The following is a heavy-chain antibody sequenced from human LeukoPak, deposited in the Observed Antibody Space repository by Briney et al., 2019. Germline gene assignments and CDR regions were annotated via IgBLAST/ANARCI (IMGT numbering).Heavy chain of an antibody. CDR1: GFTFDDYA. D-gene: IGHD6-25*01. V-gene: IGHV3-30-3*01. J-gene: IGHJ4*02. CDR2: ISFDGSKK. CDR3: AGGLSIAAPGDY. Sequence: GGSLRLSCAASGFTFDDYAMHWVRQAPGKGLEWVSVISFDGSKKYYADSVKGRFTISRDNSKNTLYLQMNSLTAEDTAVFYCAGGLSIAAPGDYWGQGTLVTVSS.